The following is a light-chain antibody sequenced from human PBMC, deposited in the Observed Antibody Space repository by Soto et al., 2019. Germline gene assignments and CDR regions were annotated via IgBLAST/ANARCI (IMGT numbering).Light chain of an antibody. CDR1: QSVSSY. CDR3: QQRSNWH. J-gene: IGKJ4*01. CDR2: DAS. V-gene: IGKV3-11*01. Sequence: EIVLTQSPATLSLSPGERATLSCRASQSVSSYLAWYQQKPSQAPRLLIYDASNRATGIPARFSGSGSGTDFTLTISSLEPEDFAVYYCQQRSNWHFGGGTKVEIK.